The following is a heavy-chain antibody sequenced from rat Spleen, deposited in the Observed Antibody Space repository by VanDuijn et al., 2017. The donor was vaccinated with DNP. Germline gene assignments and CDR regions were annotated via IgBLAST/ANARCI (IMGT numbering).Heavy chain of an antibody. CDR1: RFTFSDYN. V-gene: IGHV5-7*01. CDR3: ARRYYGSYFDY. D-gene: IGHD1-6*01. Sequence: EVQLVETGGGLVQPGRSLKLSCAASRFTFSDYNMAWVRQAPKKGLEWVATISSDGGNTYYRDSVKGRFTISKDNAESTLYLQMNSLRSEDMATYYCARRYYGSYFDYWGQGVMVTVSS. CDR2: ISSDGGNT. J-gene: IGHJ2*01.